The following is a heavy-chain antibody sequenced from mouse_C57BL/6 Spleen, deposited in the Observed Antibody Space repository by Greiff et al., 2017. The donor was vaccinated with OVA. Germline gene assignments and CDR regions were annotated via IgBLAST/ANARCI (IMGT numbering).Heavy chain of an antibody. CDR2: INPNNGGT. V-gene: IGHV1-22*01. J-gene: IGHJ2*01. D-gene: IGHD1-1*01. CDR1: GYTFTDYN. CDR3: AKLDYYGSSYEGDFGY. Sequence: VQLQQSGPELVKPGASVKMSCKASGYTFTDYNMHWVKQSHGKSLEWIGYINPNNGGTSYNQKFKGKATLTVNKSSSTAYMELRSLTSEDSAVYYCAKLDYYGSSYEGDFGYWGQGTTLTVSS.